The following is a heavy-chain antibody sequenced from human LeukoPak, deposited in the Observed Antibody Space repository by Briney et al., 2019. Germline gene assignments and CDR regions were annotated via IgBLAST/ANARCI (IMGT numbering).Heavy chain of an antibody. D-gene: IGHD3-10*01. J-gene: IGHJ3*01. CDR1: GFTVSRNS. V-gene: IGHV3-15*01. CDR2: IKSIGDGGTT. Sequence: PGGSLRLSCTVSGFTVSRNSMSWVRQAPGKGMEWVGRIKSIGDGGTTAYAAPVKCRFTISRDDSKTTVYLQMNSLHTGDTAVYYYTTSVFLLFGGDAFSVWGQGTMVTVSS. CDR3: TTSVFLLFGGDAFSV.